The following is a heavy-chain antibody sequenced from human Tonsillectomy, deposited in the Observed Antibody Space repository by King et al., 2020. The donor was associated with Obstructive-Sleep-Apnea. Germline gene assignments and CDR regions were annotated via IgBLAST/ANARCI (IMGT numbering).Heavy chain of an antibody. CDR1: GGSFSGYY. CDR2: INHSGST. J-gene: IGHJ4*02. CDR3: AREAYDYVWVSYRPYYFDY. V-gene: IGHV4-34*01. Sequence: VQLQQWGAGLLKPSETLFLTCAVYGGSFSGYYWSWIRQPPGKGLEWIGEINHSGSTNYNPSLKSRVTISVDTSKNQFSLKLSSVTAADTAVYYCAREAYDYVWVSYRPYYFDYWGQGTLVTVSS. D-gene: IGHD3-16*02.